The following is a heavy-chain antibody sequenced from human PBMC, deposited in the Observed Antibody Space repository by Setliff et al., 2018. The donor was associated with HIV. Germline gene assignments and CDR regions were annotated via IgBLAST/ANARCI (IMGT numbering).Heavy chain of an antibody. D-gene: IGHD3-3*01. V-gene: IGHV3-23*01. Sequence: PGGSLRLSCGASGFNFMNYGMNWVRQTPEKGLEWVSAIFGSADNTHYADSVKGRFTISRDSSKNTLYLQMNSLRAEDTAVYYCARAYYDFWSGYLDWGQGTLVTVSS. CDR2: IFGSADNT. CDR1: GFNFMNYG. CDR3: ARAYYDFWSGYLD. J-gene: IGHJ4*02.